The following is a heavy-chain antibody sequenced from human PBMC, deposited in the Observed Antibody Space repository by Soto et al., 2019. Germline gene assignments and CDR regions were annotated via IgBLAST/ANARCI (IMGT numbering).Heavy chain of an antibody. J-gene: IGHJ4*02. CDR2: IYYSGST. CDR3: ARERYYGSGSYSFLVDY. D-gene: IGHD3-10*01. CDR1: GGSISSGGYY. V-gene: IGHV4-31*03. Sequence: PSETLSLTCTVSGGSISSGGYYWSWIRQHPGKGLEWIGYIYYSGSTYYNPSLKSRVTISVDTSKNQFSLKLSSVTAADTAVYYCARERYYGSGSYSFLVDYSGQGTLVTVSS.